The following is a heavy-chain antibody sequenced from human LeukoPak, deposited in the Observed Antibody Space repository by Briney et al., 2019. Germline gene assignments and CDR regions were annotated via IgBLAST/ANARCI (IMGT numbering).Heavy chain of an antibody. D-gene: IGHD2-21*02. CDR1: GFTFGDYA. V-gene: IGHV3-49*04. CDR3: TRDLEYCGGDCQPFDY. CDR2: IKSKAYGGTT. J-gene: IGHJ4*02. Sequence: GGSLRLSCTASGFTFGDYAMSWVRQAPGKGLEWVGFIKSKAYGGTTEYAASVKGRFAISRDDSKSIAYLQMNSLKTEDTAVYYCTRDLEYCGGDCQPFDYWGQGTLVTVSS.